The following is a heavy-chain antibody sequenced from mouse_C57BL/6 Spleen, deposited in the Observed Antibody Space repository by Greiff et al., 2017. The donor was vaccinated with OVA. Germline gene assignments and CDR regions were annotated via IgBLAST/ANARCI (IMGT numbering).Heavy chain of an antibody. CDR1: GFTFSSYA. D-gene: IGHD2-4*01. V-gene: IGHV5-4*01. Sequence: DVHLVESGGGLVKPGGSLKLSCAASGFTFSSYAMSWVRQTPEKRLEWVATISDGGSYTYYPDNVKGRFTISRDNAKNNLYLQMSHLKSEDTAMYYCARASTMITSYYFDYWGQGTTLTVSS. J-gene: IGHJ2*01. CDR3: ARASTMITSYYFDY. CDR2: ISDGGSYT.